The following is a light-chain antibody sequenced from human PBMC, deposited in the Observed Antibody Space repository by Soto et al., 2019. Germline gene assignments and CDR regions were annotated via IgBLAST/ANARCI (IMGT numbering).Light chain of an antibody. CDR2: EVN. Sequence: SDLTPAPSASGFPGPSGSISCTRNHREVGGYKYVSWYQQHPGKAPKFMIYEVNKRPSGVPDRFSGSKSGNTAFLTVSGLQADDEADYYCSSYAGSNNFYVFGTGTKVTVL. CDR1: HREVGGYKY. J-gene: IGLJ1*01. V-gene: IGLV2-8*01. CDR3: SSYAGSNNFYV.